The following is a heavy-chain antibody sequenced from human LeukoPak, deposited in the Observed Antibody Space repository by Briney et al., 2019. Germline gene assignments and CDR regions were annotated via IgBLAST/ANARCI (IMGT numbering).Heavy chain of an antibody. J-gene: IGHJ4*02. CDR2: IKEDGSES. CDR3: VKKGQADDDGKPD. D-gene: IGHD1-1*01. CDR1: GFNFGEFW. Sequence: GGSLRLSCAASGFNFGEFWMAWVRQTPGMGLEGVADIKEDGSESFYVDSVKGRFTISRDNSKNTLYLQMNNLRADDTAVYYCVKKGQADDDGKPDWGQGTLVTVSS. V-gene: IGHV3-7*03.